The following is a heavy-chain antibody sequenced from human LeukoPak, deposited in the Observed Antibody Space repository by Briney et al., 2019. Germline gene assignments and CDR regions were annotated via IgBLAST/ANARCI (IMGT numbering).Heavy chain of an antibody. CDR2: IYYTGTT. Sequence: SENLSLTCTVSGGSISNTNYYWAWIRQPPGRGLEWIGSIYYTGTTFDNPSLKSRVTLSVDTSKNQFSLRLTSVTAADTAVYYCARQGIGYCSGGSCWLDHWGQGALVTVSS. D-gene: IGHD2-15*01. CDR3: ARQGIGYCSGGSCWLDH. V-gene: IGHV4-39*01. CDR1: GGSISNTNYY. J-gene: IGHJ4*02.